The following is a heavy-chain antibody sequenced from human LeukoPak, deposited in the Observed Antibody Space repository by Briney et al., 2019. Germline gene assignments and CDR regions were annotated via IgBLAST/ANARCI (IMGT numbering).Heavy chain of an antibody. CDR1: GGSISSGDYY. D-gene: IGHD5-12*01. J-gene: IGHJ4*02. V-gene: IGHV4-30-2*01. CDR3: AREQISASGYDYLDY. Sequence: SQTLSLTCTVSGGSISSGDYYWSWIRQPPGKGLEWIGYIYHSGSTYYNPSLKSRVTISVDTSKNQFSLKLSSVTAADTAVYYCAREQISASGYDYLDYWGQGTLVTVSS. CDR2: IYHSGST.